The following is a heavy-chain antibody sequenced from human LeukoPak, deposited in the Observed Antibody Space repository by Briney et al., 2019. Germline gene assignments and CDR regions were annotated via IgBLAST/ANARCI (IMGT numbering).Heavy chain of an antibody. CDR3: ARDADPPGSLDV. V-gene: IGHV3-66*01. CDR1: RFTVTTNY. D-gene: IGHD3-10*01. CDR2: IYSGGST. Sequence: GGSLRLSCAASRFTVTTNYMIWVRQAPGKGLEWVSIIYSGGSTYYADSVKGRFTISRDNFRNMLHLQMNSLRVDDTAVYYCARDADPPGSLDVWGQGTTVTVSS. J-gene: IGHJ6*02.